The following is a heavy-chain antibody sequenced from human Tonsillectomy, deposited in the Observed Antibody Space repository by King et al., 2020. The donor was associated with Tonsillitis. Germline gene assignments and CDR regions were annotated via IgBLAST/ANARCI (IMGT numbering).Heavy chain of an antibody. CDR3: ARCPRYRSSWYFEY. Sequence: VQLVESGGGVVQPGRSLRLSCAASGFTFSTYAMHWVRQAPGKGLEWVAVISYDESNKYYADSVRGRFTISRDNSKNTLYLQMNSLRAEDTAVYYCARCPRYRSSWYFEYWGQGTLVTVSS. CDR1: GFTFSTYA. D-gene: IGHD2-2*01. CDR2: ISYDESNK. V-gene: IGHV3-30*04. J-gene: IGHJ4*02.